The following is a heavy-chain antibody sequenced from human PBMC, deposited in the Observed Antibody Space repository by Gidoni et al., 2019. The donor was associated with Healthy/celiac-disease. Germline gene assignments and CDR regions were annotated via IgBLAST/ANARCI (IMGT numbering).Heavy chain of an antibody. CDR3: SRAGDPITMIVVVITSGY. J-gene: IGHJ4*02. D-gene: IGHD3-22*01. V-gene: IGHV3-13*01. Sequence: EWASAIGTGGDTYYADSVMGRFTISRDNAKKSLYLQMNSLIAEDMAVYYCSRAGDPITMIVVVITSGYWGQGTLVTVSS. CDR2: IGTGGDT.